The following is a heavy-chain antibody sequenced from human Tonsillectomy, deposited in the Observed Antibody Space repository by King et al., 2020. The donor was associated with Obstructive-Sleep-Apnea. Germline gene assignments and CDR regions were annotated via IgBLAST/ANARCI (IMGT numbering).Heavy chain of an antibody. CDR1: GLTFISYA. D-gene: IGHD2-2*01. Sequence: VQLVESGGGLVQPGGSLRLSCAASGLTFISYAMSWVRQAPGKGLEWVSAISGSGGSTYYADSVKGRFTISRDNSKNTLFLQMNSLRAEDTALYYCAKDSRVPASQPGYGMDVWGQGTTVTVSS. CDR3: AKDSRVPASQPGYGMDV. V-gene: IGHV3-23*04. J-gene: IGHJ6*02. CDR2: ISGSGGST.